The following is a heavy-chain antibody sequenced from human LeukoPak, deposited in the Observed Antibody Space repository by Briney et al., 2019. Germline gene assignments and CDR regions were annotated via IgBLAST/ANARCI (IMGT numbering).Heavy chain of an antibody. CDR2: ISSSGNTI. J-gene: IGHJ4*02. CDR3: AREISGERTYYFDY. CDR1: GFTFSDYY. V-gene: IGHV3-11*01. Sequence: GGSLRLSCAASGFTFSDYYMSWIRQAPGKGLEWVSYISSSGNTIYYADSVKGRFTISRDNAKNSLYLQMNSLRAEDTAVYYCAREISGERTYYFDYWGQGTLVTVSS. D-gene: IGHD1-26*01.